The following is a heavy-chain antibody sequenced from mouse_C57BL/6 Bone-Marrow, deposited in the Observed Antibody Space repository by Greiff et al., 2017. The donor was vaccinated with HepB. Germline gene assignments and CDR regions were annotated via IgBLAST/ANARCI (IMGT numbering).Heavy chain of an antibody. CDR1: GYTFTSYW. J-gene: IGHJ3*01. CDR2: IDPSDSYT. V-gene: IGHV1-69*01. Sequence: QVQLQQPGAELVMPGASVKLSCKASGYTFTSYWMHWVKQRPGQGLEWIGEIDPSDSYTNYNQKFKGKSTLTVDKSSSTAYMQLSSRTSEDSAVYYCAREARGSGFAYWGQGTLVTVSA. CDR3: AREARGSGFAY.